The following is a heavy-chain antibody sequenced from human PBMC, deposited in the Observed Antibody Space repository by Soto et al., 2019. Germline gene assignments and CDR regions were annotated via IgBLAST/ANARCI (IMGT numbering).Heavy chain of an antibody. Sequence: SETLSLTCALSGAPITWGDYSWHWIRQPPGKGLEWIGYIFHGGSTYYNPSLRSRVTISVDRSRSQFSLKLSPVTAADTAVYYCARGPPRSIAVLYYYYGMGVWGQVTTVTV. V-gene: IGHV4-30-2*01. J-gene: IGHJ6*02. CDR2: IFHGGST. D-gene: IGHD6-19*01. CDR1: GAPITWGDYS. CDR3: ARGPPRSIAVLYYYYGMGV.